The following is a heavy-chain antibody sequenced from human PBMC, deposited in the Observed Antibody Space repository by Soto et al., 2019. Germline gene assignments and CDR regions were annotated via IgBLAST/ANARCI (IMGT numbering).Heavy chain of an antibody. CDR2: INHSGST. V-gene: IGHV4-34*01. J-gene: IGHJ6*02. CDR3: ARGQRRYYYYYYGMDV. CDR1: GGSFSGYY. D-gene: IGHD2-2*01. Sequence: QVQLQQWGAGLLKPSETLSLTCAVYGGSFSGYYWSWIRQPPGKGLEWIGEINHSGSTNYNPSLKSRVTRAVDTSKNQFSLKLSSVTAADTAVYYCARGQRRYYYYYYGMDVWGQGTTVTVSS.